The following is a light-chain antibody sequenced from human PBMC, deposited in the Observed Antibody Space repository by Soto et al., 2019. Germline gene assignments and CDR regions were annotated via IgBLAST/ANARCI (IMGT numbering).Light chain of an antibody. CDR3: MQATQIVPWT. CDR1: HSLLRSDGYSS. J-gene: IGKJ1*01. Sequence: DIVVTQSPLSVAVTHGYPATLSXRSSHSLLRSDGYSSLAWYXQQAXXXPQIXXXVCXIRASGVPERFIGSGSGKDFTLKISRVEAEDFGLYYCMQATQIVPWTFGQGTKVDIK. CDR2: VCX. V-gene: IGKV2-28*01.